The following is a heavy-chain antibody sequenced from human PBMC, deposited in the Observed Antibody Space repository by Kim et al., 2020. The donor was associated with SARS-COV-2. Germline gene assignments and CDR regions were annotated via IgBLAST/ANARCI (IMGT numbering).Heavy chain of an antibody. J-gene: IGHJ6*02. CDR2: IDPSDSYT. CDR1: GYSFTSYW. V-gene: IGHV5-10-1*01. D-gene: IGHD3-10*01. CDR3: ARRAGAHTRDYYYYGMDV. Sequence: GESLKISCKGSGYSFTSYWISWVRQMPGKGLEWMGRIDPSDSYTNYSPSFQGHVTISADKSISTAYLQWSSLKASDTAMYYCARRAGAHTRDYYYYGMDVWSQGTTVTVSS.